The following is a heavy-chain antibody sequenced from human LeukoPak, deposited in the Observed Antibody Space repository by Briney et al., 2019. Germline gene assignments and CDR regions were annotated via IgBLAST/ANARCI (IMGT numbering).Heavy chain of an antibody. CDR2: IKEDGSEK. CDR3: ARRQDYYDSSGYSYYYYMDV. V-gene: IGHV3-7*01. CDR1: GFIFSSYW. Sequence: GGSLRLSCAASGFIFSSYWMAWVRQAPGKGLEWVANIKEDGSEKNYVDSVKGRFTISRDNAKNSLYLQMNSLRAEDTAVYYCARRQDYYDSSGYSYYYYMDVWGKGTTVTVSS. D-gene: IGHD3-22*01. J-gene: IGHJ6*03.